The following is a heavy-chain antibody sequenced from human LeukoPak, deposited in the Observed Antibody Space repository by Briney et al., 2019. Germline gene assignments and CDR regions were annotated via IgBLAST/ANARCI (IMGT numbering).Heavy chain of an antibody. Sequence: SVNVSYKPSGGTFSSYAISWVRQAPGQRLEWLGGIIPIFGTANYAQKLQARVSITADQSTSPASMELSSLTSEDPALYLCVPAPRYSSSWPNNWFDPWGQGTLVTVSS. CDR2: IIPIFGTA. D-gene: IGHD6-13*01. CDR3: VPAPRYSSSWPNNWFDP. J-gene: IGHJ5*02. CDR1: GGTFSSYA. V-gene: IGHV1-69*13.